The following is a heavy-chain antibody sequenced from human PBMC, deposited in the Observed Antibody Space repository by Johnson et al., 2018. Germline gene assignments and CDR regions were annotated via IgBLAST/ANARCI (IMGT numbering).Heavy chain of an antibody. V-gene: IGHV3-23*04. J-gene: IGHJ6*03. CDR3: ARGSWGTVTDDYYYMDV. CDR1: GFTFSSYA. Sequence: VQLVESGGGLVQPGGSLRLSCAASGFTFSSYAMSWVRQGPGKGPEWVSAISGSGGSTDYADSVKGRFTISRDNSKNTVYLQMNSLRAEDTAVYYWARGSWGTVTDDYYYMDVWGKGTTVTVSS. CDR2: ISGSGGST. D-gene: IGHD4-11*01.